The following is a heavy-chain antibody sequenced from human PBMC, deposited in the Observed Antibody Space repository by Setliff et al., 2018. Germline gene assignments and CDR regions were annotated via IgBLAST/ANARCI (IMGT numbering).Heavy chain of an antibody. D-gene: IGHD3-10*01. CDR3: AREAYRYGSGSYWSVSYYYYGMDV. CDR2: IYYSGNSNYDT. J-gene: IGHJ6*02. CDR1: GGSINSYY. V-gene: IGHV4-59*01. Sequence: SETLSLTCIVSGGSINSYYWNWIRQPPGKGLEWIGYIYYSGNSNYDTNYNPSLKSRVTILSDTSKNQLSLILSSVTAADTAVYYCAREAYRYGSGSYWSVSYYYYGMDVWGQGTTVTVSS.